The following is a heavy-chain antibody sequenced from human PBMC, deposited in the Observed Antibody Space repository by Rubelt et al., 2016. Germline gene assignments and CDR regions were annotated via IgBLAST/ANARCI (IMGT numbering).Heavy chain of an antibody. CDR2: ISGSGGST. V-gene: IGHV3-23*01. Sequence: EVQLLESGGGLVQPGGSLRLSCAASGFTFSSHAMSWVRQAPGKGLEWVSAISGSGGSTYYADSVRGRFTISRDNSKNTLYLQMNSLGAEDTAVYYCAKVPIRTVTSTFDYWGQGTLVTVSS. D-gene: IGHD4-17*01. CDR3: AKVPIRTVTSTFDY. J-gene: IGHJ4*02. CDR1: GFTFSSHA.